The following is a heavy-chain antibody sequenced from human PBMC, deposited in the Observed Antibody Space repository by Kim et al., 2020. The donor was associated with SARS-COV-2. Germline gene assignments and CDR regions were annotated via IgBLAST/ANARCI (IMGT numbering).Heavy chain of an antibody. Sequence: TDSADSVKGRSPISRDNSKNTLYLQMNSLRAEDTAVYYCAKVYSPGTFDIWGQGTMVTVSS. CDR3: AKVYSPGTFDI. CDR2: T. J-gene: IGHJ3*02. V-gene: IGHV3-23*03. D-gene: IGHD2-15*01.